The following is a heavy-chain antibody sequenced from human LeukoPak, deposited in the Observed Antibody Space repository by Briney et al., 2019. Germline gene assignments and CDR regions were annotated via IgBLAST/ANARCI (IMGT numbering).Heavy chain of an antibody. J-gene: IGHJ4*02. V-gene: IGHV1-69*04. D-gene: IGHD3-22*01. CDR3: ARARDSSGYYYDY. CDR1: GGTFSSYA. Sequence: ASVKVSCKASGGTFSSYAISWVRQAPGQGLEWMGRIIPILSIANYAQKFQGRVTITADKSTSTAYMELSSLRSEDTAVYYCARARDSSGYYYDYWGQGTLVTVSS. CDR2: IIPILSIA.